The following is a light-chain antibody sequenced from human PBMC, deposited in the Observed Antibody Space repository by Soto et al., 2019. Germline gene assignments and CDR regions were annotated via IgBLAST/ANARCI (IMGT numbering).Light chain of an antibody. Sequence: EIVMPQSLATLSVSPGERATLSCRASQSVSSNLAWYQQKPGQAPRLLIYCASTRATGIPARFSGSGSGTEFTLSIGSLQSEDFAVYYCQQYNDWPPTFGQGTKVDIK. V-gene: IGKV3-15*01. CDR2: CAS. CDR3: QQYNDWPPT. J-gene: IGKJ1*01. CDR1: QSVSSN.